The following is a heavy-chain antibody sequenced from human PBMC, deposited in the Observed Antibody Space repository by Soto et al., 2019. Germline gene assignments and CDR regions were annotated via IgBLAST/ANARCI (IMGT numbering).Heavy chain of an antibody. D-gene: IGHD1-26*01. V-gene: IGHV1-69*13. CDR1: GGTFSSYA. CDR2: IIPIFGTA. Sequence: GASVKVSCKASGGTFSSYAISWVRQAPGQGLEWMGGIIPIFGTANYAQKFQGRVTITADESTSTAYMELSSLRSEDTAVYYCARDGMGATTGSYFDYWGQGTLVTVSS. CDR3: ARDGMGATTGSYFDY. J-gene: IGHJ4*02.